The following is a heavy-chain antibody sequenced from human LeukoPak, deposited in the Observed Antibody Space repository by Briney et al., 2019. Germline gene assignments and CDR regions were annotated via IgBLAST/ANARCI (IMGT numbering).Heavy chain of an antibody. CDR2: IRSKANSYAT. V-gene: IGHV3-73*01. Sequence: TGGSLRLSCAASGFTFSGSAMHWVRQASGKGLEWVGRIRSKANSYATAYAASVKGRFTISRDDSKNTAYLQMNSLKTEDTAVYYCTILTTVTLTWPWGQGTLVTVSS. J-gene: IGHJ5*02. CDR1: GFTFSGSA. D-gene: IGHD4-17*01. CDR3: TILTTVTLTWP.